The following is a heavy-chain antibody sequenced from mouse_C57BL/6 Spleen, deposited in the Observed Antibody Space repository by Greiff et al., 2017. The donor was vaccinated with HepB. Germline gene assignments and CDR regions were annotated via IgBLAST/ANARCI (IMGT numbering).Heavy chain of an antibody. D-gene: IGHD1-2*01. Sequence: EVHLVESGGDLVKPGGSLKLSCAASGFTFSSYGMSWVRQTPDKRLEWVATISSGGSYTYYPDSVKGRFTISRDNAKNTLYLQMSSLKSEDTAMYYCARHPLRHFDYWGQGTTLTVSS. CDR3: ARHPLRHFDY. J-gene: IGHJ2*01. V-gene: IGHV5-6*01. CDR2: ISSGGSYT. CDR1: GFTFSSYG.